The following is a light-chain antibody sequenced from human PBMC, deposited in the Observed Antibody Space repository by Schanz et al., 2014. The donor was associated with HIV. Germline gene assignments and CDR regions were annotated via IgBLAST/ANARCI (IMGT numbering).Light chain of an antibody. CDR1: SSDVGGYNY. V-gene: IGLV2-8*01. CDR2: EVS. J-gene: IGLJ3*02. Sequence: QSALTQPPSASGSPGQSVTISCTGTSSDVGGYNYVSWYQQHPGKAPKLMIYEVSKRPSGVPDRFSGSKSGSTASLTVSGLQPEDEADYYCTTWDDSLNGWVFGGGTKLTVL. CDR3: TTWDDSLNGWV.